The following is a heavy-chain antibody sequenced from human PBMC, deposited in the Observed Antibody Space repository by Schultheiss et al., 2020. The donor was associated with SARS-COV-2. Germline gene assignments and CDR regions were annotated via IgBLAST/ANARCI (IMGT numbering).Heavy chain of an antibody. V-gene: IGHV2-70*11. CDR2: IDWDDDK. J-gene: IGHJ4*02. CDR3: ARSYYYDSSGYSPPAYYFDY. D-gene: IGHD3-22*01. CDR1: GFSLSNARMG. Sequence: SGPTLVKPTETLTLTCTVSGFSLSNARMGVSWIRQPPGKALEWLARIDWDDDKYYSTSLKTRLTISKDTSKNQVVLTMTNMDPVDTATYYCARSYYYDSSGYSPPAYYFDYWGQGTLVTVSS.